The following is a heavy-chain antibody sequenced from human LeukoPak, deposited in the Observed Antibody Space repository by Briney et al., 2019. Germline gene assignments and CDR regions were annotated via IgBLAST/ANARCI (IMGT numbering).Heavy chain of an antibody. CDR1: GFTFSSYW. J-gene: IGHJ5*02. Sequence: GGSLRLSCAASGFTFSSYWVSWVRQAPGKGLEWVANIEQDGSEKYYVDSVKGRFTISRDNAKNSLYLQMNSLRAEDTAVYYCAKRGIYQNWFDPWGQGTLVTVSS. CDR2: IEQDGSEK. D-gene: IGHD2-2*01. V-gene: IGHV3-7*01. CDR3: AKRGIYQNWFDP.